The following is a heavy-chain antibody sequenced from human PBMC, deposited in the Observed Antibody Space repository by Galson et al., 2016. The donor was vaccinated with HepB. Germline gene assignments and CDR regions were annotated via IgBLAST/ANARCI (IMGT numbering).Heavy chain of an antibody. Sequence: SLRLSCAASGFTFSTSAMSWVRQAPGKGLEWVSAISYSGGDTYHAESVKGRFTISRDNSKNTLYLQMNSLRADATAVYYCAREPSIGVGTTYGLDVWGQGTTVTVSS. CDR3: AREPSIGVGTTYGLDV. V-gene: IGHV3-23*01. CDR2: ISYSGGDT. J-gene: IGHJ6*02. CDR1: GFTFSTSA. D-gene: IGHD5-12*01.